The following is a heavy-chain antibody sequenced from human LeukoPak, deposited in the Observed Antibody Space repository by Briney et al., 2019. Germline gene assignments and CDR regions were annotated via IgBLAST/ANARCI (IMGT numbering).Heavy chain of an antibody. CDR3: ARGKGNKGYYMDV. J-gene: IGHJ6*03. Sequence: HPGGSLRLSCAASGFTFSSYWMSWVRQAPGKGLVWVSRINSDGSSTSYADSVKGRFTISRDNAKNTLYLQMNSLRAEDTAVYYCARGKGNKGYYMDVWGKGTTVTVSS. V-gene: IGHV3-74*01. D-gene: IGHD1/OR15-1a*01. CDR1: GFTFSSYW. CDR2: INSDGSST.